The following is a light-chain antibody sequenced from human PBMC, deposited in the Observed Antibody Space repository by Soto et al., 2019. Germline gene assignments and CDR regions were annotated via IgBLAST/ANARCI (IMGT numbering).Light chain of an antibody. CDR3: QQYGSSYPWT. CDR2: GAS. V-gene: IGKV3-20*01. J-gene: IGKJ5*01. Sequence: VVLTQSPGTLSLSPWEVATLSCRASQRVISSYLAWYQQKPGQAPRLLIYGASTRATGIPARFSGSGSGTDFTLTIRRLEPEDFAVYYCQQYGSSYPWTFGGGTRLEIK. CDR1: QRVISSY.